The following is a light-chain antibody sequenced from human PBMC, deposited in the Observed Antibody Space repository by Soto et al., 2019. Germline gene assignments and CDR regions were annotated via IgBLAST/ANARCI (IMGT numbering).Light chain of an antibody. CDR2: DAS. CDR1: QSISTW. V-gene: IGKV1-5*01. CDR3: QQYNAYCAWT. J-gene: IGKJ1*01. Sequence: DIQMTQSPSTLSASVGDRVTIACRASQSISTWLAWYQQKPGKAPKVLIFDASNLERGVPSRFSGSGAGTEFTLTISSLQPDDFATYYCQQYNAYCAWTFGQGNTVDI.